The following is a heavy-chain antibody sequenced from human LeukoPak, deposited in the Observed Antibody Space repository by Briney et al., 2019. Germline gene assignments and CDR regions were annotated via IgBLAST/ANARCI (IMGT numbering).Heavy chain of an antibody. D-gene: IGHD1-26*01. CDR3: ARDRPAFGSYMDYFDY. Sequence: ASVKVSCKASGYTFTGYYMHWVRQAPGQGLEWMGWINPNSGGTNYAQKFQGRVTMTGDTSISTAYMELSRLRSDDTAVYYCARDRPAFGSYMDYFDYWGQGTLVTVSS. CDR2: INPNSGGT. CDR1: GYTFTGYY. V-gene: IGHV1-2*02. J-gene: IGHJ4*02.